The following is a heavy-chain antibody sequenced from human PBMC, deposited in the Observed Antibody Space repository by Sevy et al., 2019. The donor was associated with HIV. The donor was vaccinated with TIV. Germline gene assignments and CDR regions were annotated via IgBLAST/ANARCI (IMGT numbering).Heavy chain of an antibody. D-gene: IGHD3-22*01. Sequence: GGSLRLSCAASGFTFSSYAMHWVRQAPGKGLEWVAVISYDGSNKYYADSVKGRFTISRDNSKNTLYPQMNSLRAEDTAVYYCARGPNVDYYDSSGLLYYFDYWGQGTLVTVSS. CDR1: GFTFSSYA. J-gene: IGHJ4*02. CDR2: ISYDGSNK. CDR3: ARGPNVDYYDSSGLLYYFDY. V-gene: IGHV3-30-3*01.